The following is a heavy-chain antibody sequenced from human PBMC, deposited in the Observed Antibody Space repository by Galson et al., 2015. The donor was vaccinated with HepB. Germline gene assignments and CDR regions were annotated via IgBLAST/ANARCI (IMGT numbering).Heavy chain of an antibody. CDR1: GYTFTDYY. J-gene: IGHJ3*01. V-gene: IGHV1-2*06. CDR3: ARERLSRGYDAFDF. Sequence: SVKVSCKASGYTFTDYYMHWVRQAPGQGLEWMGRINPHSGATSYAQKFQVRVTITRYSSIRTAYMELSRLRSDDTAVYYCARERLSRGYDAFDFWSQGAMVTVSS. CDR2: INPHSGAT. D-gene: IGHD3-22*01.